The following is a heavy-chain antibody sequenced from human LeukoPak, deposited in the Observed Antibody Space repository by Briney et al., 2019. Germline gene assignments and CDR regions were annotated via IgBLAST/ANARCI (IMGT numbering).Heavy chain of an antibody. CDR2: TSSSGSTI. CDR1: GFAFSDYY. CDR3: ARDSYARGSHIVVVPAAIDY. D-gene: IGHD2-2*01. J-gene: IGHJ4*02. V-gene: IGHV3-11*01. Sequence: GGSLRLSCAASGFAFSDYYMSWIRQAPGKGLEWVSYTSSSGSTIYYADSVKGRFTISRDNAKNSLYLQMNSLRAEDTAVYYCARDSYARGSHIVVVPAAIDYWGQGTLVTVSS.